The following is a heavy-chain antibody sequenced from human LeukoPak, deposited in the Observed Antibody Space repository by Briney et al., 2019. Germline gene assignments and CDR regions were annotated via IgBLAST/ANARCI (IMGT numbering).Heavy chain of an antibody. J-gene: IGHJ3*02. D-gene: IGHD3-3*01. CDR2: TNHSGST. CDR1: GGSFSGYY. Sequence: SETLSLTCAVYGGSFSGYYWSWIRQPPGKGLEWIGETNHSGSTNYNPSLKSRVTISVDTSKNQFSLKLSSVTAADTAVYYCARSPGYYDFWSGYLGPLDAFDIWGQGTMVTVSS. V-gene: IGHV4-34*01. CDR3: ARSPGYYDFWSGYLGPLDAFDI.